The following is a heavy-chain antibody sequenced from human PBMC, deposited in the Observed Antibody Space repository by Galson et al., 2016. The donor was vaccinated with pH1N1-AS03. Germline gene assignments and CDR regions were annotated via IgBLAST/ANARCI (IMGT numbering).Heavy chain of an antibody. CDR1: GYTFTHFG. V-gene: IGHV1-18*01. CDR2: ISPYTGET. J-gene: IGHJ5*02. Sequence: SVKVSCKASGYTFTHFGISWVRQAPGQGLECLGWISPYTGETNYAQKFQGRVTMTTDTSTNTVYMELRTLTSDDTALYYCARGSIYGVDLQRRFDAWGQGTLVTVSS. CDR3: ARGSIYGVDLQRRFDA. D-gene: IGHD3-3*01.